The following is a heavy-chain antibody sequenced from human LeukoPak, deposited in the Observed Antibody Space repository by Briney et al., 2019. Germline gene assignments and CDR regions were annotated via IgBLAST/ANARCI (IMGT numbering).Heavy chain of an antibody. V-gene: IGHV3-7*01. CDR3: APGPLARFDY. J-gene: IGHJ4*02. CDR2: MKYDGSEK. CDR1: GFTFSSYW. D-gene: IGHD3-10*01. Sequence: GGSLRLSCAASGFTFSSYWMSWVRQAPGKGLEWVANMKYDGSEKYYVDSVKGRFTISRDNAKNSLYLQMNSLRAEDTAVYYSAPGPLARFDYWGQGTLVTVSS.